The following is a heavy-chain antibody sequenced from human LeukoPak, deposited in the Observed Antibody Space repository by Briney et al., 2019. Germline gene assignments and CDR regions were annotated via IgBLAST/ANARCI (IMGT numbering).Heavy chain of an antibody. J-gene: IGHJ4*02. V-gene: IGHV4-31*01. Sequence: SETLSLTCTVSGGSISSDGYYWSWIRQHPGKGLDWSMNIYYSDSTYSNPSLKRQGTISVDTSKNQISLKLSSVTAADTAVYYCARAPHYGGSDYWRQGTGLSVSS. CDR1: GGSISSDGYY. CDR3: ARAPHYGGSDY. D-gene: IGHD4-23*01. CDR2: IYYSDST.